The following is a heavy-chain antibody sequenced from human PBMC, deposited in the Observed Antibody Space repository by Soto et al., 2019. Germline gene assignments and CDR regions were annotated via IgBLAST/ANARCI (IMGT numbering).Heavy chain of an antibody. CDR1: GYTFTSYG. D-gene: IGHD2-15*01. V-gene: IGHV1-18*01. CDR3: ARVGGKGNWFDP. CDR2: ISAYNGNT. J-gene: IGHJ5*02. Sequence: ASVQVSCKAYGYTFTSYGISWVRQAPGQGLERMGWISAYNGNTIYAQKLQGRVTMTTDTSTSTAYMELRSPRFDDTAVYYCARVGGKGNWFDPWGQGTLVTVSS.